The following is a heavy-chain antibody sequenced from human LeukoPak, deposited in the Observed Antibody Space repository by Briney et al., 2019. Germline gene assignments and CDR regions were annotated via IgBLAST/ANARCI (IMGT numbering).Heavy chain of an antibody. CDR1: GFTFSSYD. V-gene: IGHV3-13*01. J-gene: IGHJ3*02. Sequence: GGSLRLSCAASGFTFSSYDMHWVRQATGKGLEWVSAIGSSGDTYYADSVRGRFTISRDNSKNTLYLQMNSLRAEDTAVYYCVKPPPYCSSTSCYCAFDIWGQGTMVTVSS. CDR2: IGSSGDT. D-gene: IGHD2-2*01. CDR3: VKPPPYCSSTSCYCAFDI.